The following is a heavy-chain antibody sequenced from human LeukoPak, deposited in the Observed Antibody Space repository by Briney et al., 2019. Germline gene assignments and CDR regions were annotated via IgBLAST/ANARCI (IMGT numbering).Heavy chain of an antibody. V-gene: IGHV3-64*01. CDR3: ARPLSGTYWYYFDY. D-gene: IGHD1-26*01. CDR1: GFIFGSYA. J-gene: IGHJ4*02. CDR2: IGNNGGST. Sequence: GGSLRLSCAASGFIFGSYAMHWVRQAPGKGLEYVSAIGNNGGSTYYANSVKGRFTISRDNSENTLYLQLGSLRAEDMAVYYCARPLSGTYWYYFDYWGQGTLVTVSS.